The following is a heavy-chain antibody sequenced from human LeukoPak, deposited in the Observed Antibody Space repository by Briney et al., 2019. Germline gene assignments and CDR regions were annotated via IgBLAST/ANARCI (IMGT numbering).Heavy chain of an antibody. D-gene: IGHD2-15*01. CDR2: ISYSGKT. CDR3: LLGYCSGGSCSFDY. CDR1: GGPITNYY. V-gene: IGHV4-59*08. Sequence: SETLSLTCTVSGGPITNYYCSWIRQPPGKGLEWIGYISYSGKTNYNPSLKSRVTISVDTSKNQFSLKLSSVTAADTAVYYCLLGYCSGGSCSFDYWGQGTLVTVSS. J-gene: IGHJ4*02.